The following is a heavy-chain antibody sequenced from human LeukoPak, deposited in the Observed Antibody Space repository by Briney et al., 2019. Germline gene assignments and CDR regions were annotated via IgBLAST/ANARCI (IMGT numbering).Heavy chain of an antibody. Sequence: GASVKVSCKASGYTFTSYDINWVRQATGQGLEWMGWMNPNSGNTGYAQKFQGRVTMTRDTSISTAYMELSSLRSEDTAVYYRARGYYDSSGYTDFQHWGQGTLVTVSS. V-gene: IGHV1-8*01. CDR1: GYTFTSYD. D-gene: IGHD3-22*01. CDR3: ARGYYDSSGYTDFQH. J-gene: IGHJ1*01. CDR2: MNPNSGNT.